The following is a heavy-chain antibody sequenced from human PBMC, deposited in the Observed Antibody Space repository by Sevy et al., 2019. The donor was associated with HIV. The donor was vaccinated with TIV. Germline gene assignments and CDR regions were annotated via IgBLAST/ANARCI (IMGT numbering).Heavy chain of an antibody. CDR3: ARDYRYDSSGYFSFDY. CDR2: ISYDGSNK. Sequence: GGSLRLSCAASGFTFSSYAMHWVRHAPGKGLEWVAVISYDGSNKYYADSVKGRFTISRDNSKNTLYLQMNSLRAEDTAVYYCARDYRYDSSGYFSFDYWGQGTLVTVSS. D-gene: IGHD3-22*01. V-gene: IGHV3-30*04. CDR1: GFTFSSYA. J-gene: IGHJ4*02.